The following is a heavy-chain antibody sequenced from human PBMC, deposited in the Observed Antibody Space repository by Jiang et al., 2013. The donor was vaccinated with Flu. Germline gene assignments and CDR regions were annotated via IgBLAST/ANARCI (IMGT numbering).Heavy chain of an antibody. CDR1: GDSINNYY. Sequence: TLSLTCNVSGDSINNYYWTWIRQPPGKEWEWIGYIYHSGSTKYNPSLKSRVTMSIDTSENQFSLQLSSVTATDTAVYYCARHTGTLWSGYFDYWGQGTLVTVSS. CDR2: IYHSGST. D-gene: IGHD3-3*01. V-gene: IGHV4-59*08. J-gene: IGHJ4*02. CDR3: ARHTGTLWSGYFDY.